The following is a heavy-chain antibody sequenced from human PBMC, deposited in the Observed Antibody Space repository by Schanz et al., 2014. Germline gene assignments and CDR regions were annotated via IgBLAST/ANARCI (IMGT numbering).Heavy chain of an antibody. D-gene: IGHD2-21*01. CDR1: GFTVSSNY. Sequence: EVQLVESGGGLVQPGGSLRLSCAASGFTVSSNYMSWVRQAPGKGLEWVSVIYGGGITYYADSVKGRFTISRDNSKNTLYLQMNSLRAEDTAVYYCAKGQLLSYYFDYWGQGTLVTVSS. V-gene: IGHV3-66*01. CDR2: IYGGGIT. CDR3: AKGQLLSYYFDY. J-gene: IGHJ4*02.